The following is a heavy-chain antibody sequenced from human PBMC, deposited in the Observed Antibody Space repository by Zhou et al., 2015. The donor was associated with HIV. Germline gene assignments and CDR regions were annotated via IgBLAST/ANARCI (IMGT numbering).Heavy chain of an antibody. Sequence: QVQLVQSGAEVKKPGASVKVSCKASGYTFTSYDINWVRQATGQGLEWIGWMHPATGGSGFAQKFQGRVTVTWSASSSTAYMELRGLRLDDTAIYYCVRGRDDDGTYHHVRDFWGPGTLVSVSS. D-gene: IGHD1-1*01. CDR3: VRGRDDDGTYHHVRDF. V-gene: IGHV1-8*01. J-gene: IGHJ4*02. CDR1: GYTFTSYD. CDR2: MHPATGGS.